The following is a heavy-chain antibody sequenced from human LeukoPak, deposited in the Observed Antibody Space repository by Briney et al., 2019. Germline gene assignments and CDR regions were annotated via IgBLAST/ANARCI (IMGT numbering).Heavy chain of an antibody. CDR3: ARSSGGDSAFVYYGVDV. CDR2: IYYSGST. V-gene: IGHV4-31*03. CDR1: GVSIGSGVYY. D-gene: IGHD4-23*01. J-gene: IGHJ6*02. Sequence: PSETLSLTCTVSGVSIGSGVYYWAWIRQHPEKGLEWIGYIYYSGSTDYNPSLKSRITISVDTSKNQVSLKLSSVTAADTAVYYCARSSGGDSAFVYYGVDVWGQGTTVTVSS.